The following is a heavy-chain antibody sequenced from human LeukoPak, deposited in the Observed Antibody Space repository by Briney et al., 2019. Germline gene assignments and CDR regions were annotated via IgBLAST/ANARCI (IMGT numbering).Heavy chain of an antibody. CDR3: AKYAYYYDRTHFDY. D-gene: IGHD3-22*01. CDR2: LSGSGDST. CDR1: GFTVSNNY. J-gene: IGHJ4*02. Sequence: PGRSLRLSCAASGFTVSNNYMSWVRQAPGKGLEWVSVLSGSGDSTYYADSVKGRFTISRDNSKNTLYLQMNSLRAADTAVYYCAKYAYYYDRTHFDYWGQGTLVTVSS. V-gene: IGHV3-23*01.